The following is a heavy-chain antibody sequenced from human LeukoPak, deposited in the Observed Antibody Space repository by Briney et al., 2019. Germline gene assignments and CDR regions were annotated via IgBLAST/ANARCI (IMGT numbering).Heavy chain of an antibody. CDR2: INHSGST. CDR1: GGSFSGYY. J-gene: IGHJ6*02. CDR3: ARGLKIYIPGYSNGYYYYGMDV. Sequence: SETLSLTCAVYGGSFSGYYWSWIRQPPGKGLEWTGEINHSGSTNYNPSLKSRVTISVDTSKNQFSLKLSSVTAADTAVYYCARGLKIYIPGYSNGYYYYGMDVWGQGTTVTVSS. V-gene: IGHV4-34*01. D-gene: IGHD4-11*01.